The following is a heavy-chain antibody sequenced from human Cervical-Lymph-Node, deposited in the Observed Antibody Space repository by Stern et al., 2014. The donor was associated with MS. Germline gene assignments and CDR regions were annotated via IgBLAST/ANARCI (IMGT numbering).Heavy chain of an antibody. Sequence: VQLMQSGGGLVQPGGSLRLSCAASGVTVSSNYMSWVRQAPGKGLEWVSVIYIGGTTYYAESVKARFTISRDTSKNTLYLQMNSLRAEDTGVYYCARDQRGVAAAGTWFDHWGQGTLVTVSS. J-gene: IGHJ5*02. CDR1: GVTVSSNY. V-gene: IGHV3-66*01. CDR3: ARDQRGVAAAGTWFDH. D-gene: IGHD6-13*01. CDR2: IYIGGTT.